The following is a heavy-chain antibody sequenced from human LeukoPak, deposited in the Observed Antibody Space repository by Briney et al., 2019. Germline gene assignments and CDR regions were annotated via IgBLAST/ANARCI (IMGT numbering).Heavy chain of an antibody. CDR1: GYTFTGYY. D-gene: IGHD3-22*01. CDR2: INPNSGGT. J-gene: IGHJ4*02. CDR3: ATPEYYYDSSGYYSGNYFDY. Sequence: GASVKVSCKASGYTFTGYYMHWVRQAPGQGLEWMGWINPNSGGTNYAQEFQGRVTMTRDTSISTAYMELSRLRSDDTAVYYCATPEYYYDSSGYYSGNYFDYWGQGTLVTVSS. V-gene: IGHV1-2*02.